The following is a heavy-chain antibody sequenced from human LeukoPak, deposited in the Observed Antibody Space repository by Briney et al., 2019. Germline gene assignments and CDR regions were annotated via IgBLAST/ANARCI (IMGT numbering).Heavy chain of an antibody. J-gene: IGHJ3*02. CDR3: ARDPNGDYIGAFDM. V-gene: IGHV3-23*01. CDR2: IRGGGGSA. Sequence: GGSLRLPCTASGFTFSAYAMMWVRQAPGKGPEWVSAIRGGGGSAFYADSVKGRFTISRDNSKYTLFLQMNSLRAEDTAVYYCARDPNGDYIGAFDMWGPGTMVTVSS. D-gene: IGHD4-17*01. CDR1: GFTFSAYA.